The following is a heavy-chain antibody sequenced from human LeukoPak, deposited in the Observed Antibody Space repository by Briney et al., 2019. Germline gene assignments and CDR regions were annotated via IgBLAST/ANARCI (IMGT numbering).Heavy chain of an antibody. CDR1: GFTFTTYA. CDR2: IGASGAET. V-gene: IGHV3-23*01. CDR3: AKRPRDSSGYYLGAFDG. Sequence: GGSLRLSCTASGFTFTTYAMTWVRQAPGKGLDWVSTIGASGAETYYADSAKGRFTVSRDNSKNTLYLQMSSLRADDTAVYFCAKRPRDSSGYYLGAFDGWGQGTTVTVSS. J-gene: IGHJ3*01. D-gene: IGHD3-22*01.